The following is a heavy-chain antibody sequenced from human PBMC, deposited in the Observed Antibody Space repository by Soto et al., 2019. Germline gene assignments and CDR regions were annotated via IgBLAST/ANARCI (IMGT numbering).Heavy chain of an antibody. D-gene: IGHD3-3*01. CDR2: INHSGST. CDR3: ARDMNDFWSGYYNSYATRGIDY. V-gene: IGHV4-34*01. J-gene: IGHJ4*02. Sequence: SETLSLTCAVYGGSFSGYYWSWIRQPPGKGLEWIGEINHSGSTNYNPSLKSRVTISVDTSKNQFSLKLSSVTAADTAVYYCARDMNDFWSGYYNSYATRGIDYWGQGTLVTVSS. CDR1: GGSFSGYY.